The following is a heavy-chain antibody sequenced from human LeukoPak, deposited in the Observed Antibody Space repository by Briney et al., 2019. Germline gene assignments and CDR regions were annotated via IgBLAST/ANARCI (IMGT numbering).Heavy chain of an antibody. CDR3: AKDGGYSYGSTGFDY. D-gene: IGHD5-18*01. CDR1: GFTFGDYA. CDR2: ISWNSGSI. Sequence: GRSLRLSCAASGFTFGDYAMHWVRQAPGKGLEWVSGISWNSGSIGYADSVKGRFTISRDNAKNSLYLQMNSLRAEDTALYYCAKDGGYSYGSTGFDYWGQGTLVTVSS. V-gene: IGHV3-9*01. J-gene: IGHJ4*02.